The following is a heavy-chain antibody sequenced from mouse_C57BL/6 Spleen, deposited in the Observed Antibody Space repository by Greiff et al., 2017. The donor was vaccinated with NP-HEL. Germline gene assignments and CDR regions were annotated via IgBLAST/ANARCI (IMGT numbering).Heavy chain of an antibody. V-gene: IGHV1-7*01. CDR3: EGGSRDSY. J-gene: IGHJ3*01. CDR1: GYTFTSYW. CDR2: INPSSGYT. D-gene: IGHD1-1*01. Sequence: VQVVESGAELAKPGASVKLSCKASGYTFTSYWMHWVKQRPGQGLEWIGYINPSSGYTKYNQKFKDKATLTADKSSSTAYMQLSSLTYEDSAVYYCEGGSRDSYWGQGTLVTVSA.